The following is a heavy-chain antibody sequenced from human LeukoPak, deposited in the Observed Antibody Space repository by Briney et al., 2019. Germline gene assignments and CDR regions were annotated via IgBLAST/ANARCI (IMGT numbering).Heavy chain of an antibody. CDR3: ARGVWIGDSVPWFDP. J-gene: IGHJ5*02. CDR2: ISAYNGNT. D-gene: IGHD3-10*01. V-gene: IGHV1-18*01. Sequence: ASVKVSCKASGYTFTSYGISWVRQAAGQGLEWMGWISAYNGNTNYAQKLQGRVPMTTDTSTSTAYMELRSLRSDDTAVYYCARGVWIGDSVPWFDPWGQGTLVTVSS. CDR1: GYTFTSYG.